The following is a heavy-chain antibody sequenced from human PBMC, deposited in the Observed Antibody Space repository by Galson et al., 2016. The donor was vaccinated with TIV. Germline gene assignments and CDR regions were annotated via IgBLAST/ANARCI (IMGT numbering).Heavy chain of an antibody. D-gene: IGHD4-17*01. CDR3: ARAVSSGDYAFDAFDV. CDR1: GFTFRAYT. CDR2: ISISGSHT. V-gene: IGHV3-21*06. Sequence: SLRLSCAASGFTFRAYTMNWVRQAPGKGLEWVSSISISGSHTYYTVSVKGRFTISRDNAQSSLFLQLNRLRAEDTAVYYCARAVSSGDYAFDAFDVWGQGTVVAVSS. J-gene: IGHJ3*01.